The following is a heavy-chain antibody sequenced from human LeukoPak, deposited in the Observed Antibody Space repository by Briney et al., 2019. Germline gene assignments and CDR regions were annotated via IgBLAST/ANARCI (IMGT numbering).Heavy chain of an antibody. Sequence: PSETLTLTCSVSGGSISSYYWSWIRQPPGKGLEWIGYIYYSGSTNYNPSLKSRVTISVDTSKNQFSLKLSSVTAADTAVYYCARLNYYGAGSYLNCIDPWGQGTLVTVSS. D-gene: IGHD3-10*01. CDR1: GGSISSYY. CDR2: IYYSGST. V-gene: IGHV4-59*01. CDR3: ARLNYYGAGSYLNCIDP. J-gene: IGHJ5*02.